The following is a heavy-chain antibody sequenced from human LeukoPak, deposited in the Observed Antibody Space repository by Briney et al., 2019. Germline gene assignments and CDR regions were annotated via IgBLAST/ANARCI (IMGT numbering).Heavy chain of an antibody. D-gene: IGHD2-2*02. V-gene: IGHV4-59*07. CDR3: ARATLGYCSSTSCYNDVYYYYYGMDV. J-gene: IGHJ6*02. CDR2: IYYSGST. CDR1: GGPISSYY. Sequence: SDTLSLTCTVSGGPISSYYWRWIRQPPGKGLEWIGYIYYSGSTNYNPSLKSRGTISVDTSKNQFSLKLSSVTAADTAVYYCARATLGYCSSTSCYNDVYYYYYGMDVWGQGTTVTVSS.